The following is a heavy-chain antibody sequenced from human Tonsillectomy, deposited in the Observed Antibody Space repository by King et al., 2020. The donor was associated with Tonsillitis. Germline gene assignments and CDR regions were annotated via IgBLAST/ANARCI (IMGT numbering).Heavy chain of an antibody. V-gene: IGHV4-38-2*02. Sequence: LQLQESGPGLVKPSETLSLTCTVSGYSISSCYYWGWIRQPPGKGLEWSGSIYHSGSTYYNPSLKSRVTISVDTSKNQFSLKLSSVTAADTAVYYCARVYSGAYYFDYWGPGTLVTVSS. CDR1: GYSISSCYY. J-gene: IGHJ4*02. CDR3: ARVYSGAYYFDY. D-gene: IGHD6-25*01. CDR2: IYHSGST.